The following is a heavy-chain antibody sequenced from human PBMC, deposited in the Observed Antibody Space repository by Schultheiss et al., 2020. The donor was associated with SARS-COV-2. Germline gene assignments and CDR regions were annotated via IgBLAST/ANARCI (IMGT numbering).Heavy chain of an antibody. CDR3: ASNVRFGGTDYGGNSGWSEYFQH. CDR2: IYYSGST. J-gene: IGHJ1*01. D-gene: IGHD4-23*01. V-gene: IGHV4-59*08. CDR1: GGSISSYY. Sequence: GSLRLSCTVSGGSISSYYWSWIRQPPGKGLEWIGYIYYSGSTNYNPSLKSRVTISVDTSKNQFSLKLSSVTAADTAVYYCASNVRFGGTDYGGNSGWSEYFQHWGQGTLVTVSS.